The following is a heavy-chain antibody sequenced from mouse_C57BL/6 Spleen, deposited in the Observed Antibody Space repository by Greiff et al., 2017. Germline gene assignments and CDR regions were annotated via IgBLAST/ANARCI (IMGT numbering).Heavy chain of an antibody. CDR2: IDPSDSYT. CDR3: ARTGRDGYFDV. CDR1: GYTFTSYW. J-gene: IGHJ1*03. Sequence: QVQLQQPGAELVMPGASVKLSCKASGYTFTSYWMHWVKQRPGQGLEWIGEIDPSDSYTNYNQKFKGKSTVTVDKSSSTAYMQLSSLTSEDSSVCYWARTGRDGYFDVWGTGTTVTVSS. V-gene: IGHV1-69*01. D-gene: IGHD4-1*01.